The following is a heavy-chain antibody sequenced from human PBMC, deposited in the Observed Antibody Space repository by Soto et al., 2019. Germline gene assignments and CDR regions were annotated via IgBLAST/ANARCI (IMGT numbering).Heavy chain of an antibody. V-gene: IGHV4-34*01. Sequence: PSETLSLTCAVYGGSFSGYSWTWIRQPPGKGLEWIGDINHSASTNYNPSLKSRVIISVDMSKSQFSLKLSSVTAADTAVYYCARSGGKAAKYNWFDPWGQGTLVTVS. D-gene: IGHD3-10*01. CDR1: GGSFSGYS. CDR2: INHSAST. CDR3: ARSGGKAAKYNWFDP. J-gene: IGHJ5*02.